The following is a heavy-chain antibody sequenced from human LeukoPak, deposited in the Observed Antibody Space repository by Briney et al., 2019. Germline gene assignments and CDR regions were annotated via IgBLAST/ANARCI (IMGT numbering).Heavy chain of an antibody. V-gene: IGHV3-23*01. CDR1: GFTFSSYA. Sequence: GGSLRLSCAGSGFTFSSYAMSWVRQAPGKGLEWVSAISDTGATTYDADSVKGRFTISRDNSKGTLYLQMNTLRAEDTDIYFCAKDTSIGRYCTNGVCSPFDYWGQGALVTVSS. CDR3: AKDTSIGRYCTNGVCSPFDY. D-gene: IGHD2-8*01. CDR2: ISDTGATT. J-gene: IGHJ4*02.